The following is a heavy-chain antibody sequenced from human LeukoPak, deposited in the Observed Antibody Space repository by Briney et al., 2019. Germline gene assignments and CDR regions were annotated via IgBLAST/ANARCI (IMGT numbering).Heavy chain of an antibody. V-gene: IGHV1-2*02. CDR2: INPNSGGT. Sequence: ASVKVSCKASGYTFTGYYMHWVRQAPGQGLEWMGWINPNSGGTNYAQKFQGRVTMARDTSISTAYMELSRLRSDDTAVYYCARDTRGASAFDIWGQGTMVTVSS. D-gene: IGHD1-26*01. CDR3: ARDTRGASAFDI. CDR1: GYTFTGYY. J-gene: IGHJ3*02.